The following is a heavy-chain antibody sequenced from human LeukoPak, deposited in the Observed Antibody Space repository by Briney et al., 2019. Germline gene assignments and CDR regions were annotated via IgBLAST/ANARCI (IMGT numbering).Heavy chain of an antibody. CDR3: AKDSNWNFVGAFDI. Sequence: PGGSLRLSCAASGFTFSSYAVSWVRQAPRTGLEWVSGISGNGGSTYYADSVRGRFTISRDNSKNTLYLQINSLRAEDTALYYCAKDSNWNFVGAFDIWGQGTMVTVSS. D-gene: IGHD1-7*01. CDR2: ISGNGGST. V-gene: IGHV3-23*01. CDR1: GFTFSSYA. J-gene: IGHJ3*02.